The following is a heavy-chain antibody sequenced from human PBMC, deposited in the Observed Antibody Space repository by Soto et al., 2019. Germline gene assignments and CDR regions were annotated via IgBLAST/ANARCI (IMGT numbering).Heavy chain of an antibody. D-gene: IGHD6-19*01. Sequence: VASVKVSCKASGYTFTSYGISWVRQAPGQGLEWMGWISAYNGNTNYAQKLQGRVTMTTDTSTSTAYMELRSLRSDDTAVYYCARDEPIAVAGIVAFDIWGQGTMVTVSS. V-gene: IGHV1-18*01. CDR1: GYTFTSYG. CDR3: ARDEPIAVAGIVAFDI. J-gene: IGHJ3*02. CDR2: ISAYNGNT.